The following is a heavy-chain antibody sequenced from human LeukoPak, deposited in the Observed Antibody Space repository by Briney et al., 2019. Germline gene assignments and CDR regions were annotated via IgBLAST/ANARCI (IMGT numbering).Heavy chain of an antibody. J-gene: IGHJ4*02. CDR2: ISYGGSNK. CDR1: GFTFSSYG. V-gene: IGHV3-30*03. D-gene: IGHD6-13*01. Sequence: GGSLRLSCAASGFTFSSYGMHWVRQAPGKGLEWVAVISYGGSNKYYADSVKGRFTISRDNSKNTLYLQMNSLRAEDTAVYYCARGAEVAAADLDYWGQGTLVTVSS. CDR3: ARGAEVAAADLDY.